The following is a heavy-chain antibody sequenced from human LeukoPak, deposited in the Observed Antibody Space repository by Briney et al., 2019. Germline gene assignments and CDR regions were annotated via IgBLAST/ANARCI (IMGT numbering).Heavy chain of an antibody. CDR2: INPSGGST. V-gene: IGHV1-46*01. CDR1: GYTFTTYY. CDR3: ARATVQWNIAAASDP. J-gene: IGHJ5*02. Sequence: ASVKVSCKASGYTFTTYYMHWVRQAPGQGLEWMGIINPSGGSTSYAQKFQGRVTMTRDTSTSTVYMKLSSLRSEDTAVYYCARATVQWNIAAASDPWGQGTLVTVSS. D-gene: IGHD6-13*01.